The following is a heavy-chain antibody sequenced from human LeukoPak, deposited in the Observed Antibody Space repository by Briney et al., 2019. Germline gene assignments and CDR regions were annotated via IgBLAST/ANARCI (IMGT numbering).Heavy chain of an antibody. CDR2: ITQDGSEK. D-gene: IGHD6-13*01. Sequence: GGSLRLSCAASGFTFSSYWMSWVRQAPGKGLEWVANITQDGSEKYYVDSVKGRFTISRDNAKSSLYLQMNSLRGEDTAVYYCARDLEGYSSSWLDYWGQGTLVTVSS. V-gene: IGHV3-7*01. J-gene: IGHJ4*02. CDR3: ARDLEGYSSSWLDY. CDR1: GFTFSSYW.